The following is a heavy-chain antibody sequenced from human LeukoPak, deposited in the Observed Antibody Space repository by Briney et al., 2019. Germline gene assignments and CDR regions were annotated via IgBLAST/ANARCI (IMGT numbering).Heavy chain of an antibody. CDR3: ARRGLYSGYDYEDY. CDR1: GGSFSGYY. Sequence: SETLSLTCAVYGGSFSGYYWSWIRQPPGKGVEWIGEINHSGSTNYNPSLKSRVTISVDTSKNQFSLKLSSVTAADTAVYYCARRGLYSGYDYEDYWGQGTLVTVSS. V-gene: IGHV4-34*01. D-gene: IGHD5-12*01. CDR2: INHSGST. J-gene: IGHJ4*02.